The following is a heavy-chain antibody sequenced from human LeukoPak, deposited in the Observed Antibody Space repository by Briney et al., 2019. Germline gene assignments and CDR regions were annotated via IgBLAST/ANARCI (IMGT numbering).Heavy chain of an antibody. J-gene: IGHJ4*02. CDR1: GFTVDDYT. CDR3: ASAKSGSSDY. CDR2: ISSSSSYI. D-gene: IGHD1-26*01. V-gene: IGHV3-21*01. Sequence: GGSLRLSCRASGFTVDDYTMHWVRQAPGKGLEWVSSISSSSSYIYYADSVKGRFTISRDNAKNSLYLQMNSLRAEDTAVYYCASAKSGSSDYWGQGTLVTVSS.